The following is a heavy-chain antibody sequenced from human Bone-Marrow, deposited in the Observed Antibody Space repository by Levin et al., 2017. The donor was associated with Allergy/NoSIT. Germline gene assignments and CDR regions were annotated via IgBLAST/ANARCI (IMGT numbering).Heavy chain of an antibody. J-gene: IGHJ4*02. V-gene: IGHV6-1*01. Sequence: PSQTLSLTCAISGDSLSSTGVAWNWIRQSPSRGLEWLGRTYYRSTWSNDYALSVKSRITINRDTSKNHFSLQLDSVTPEDTAVYYCARGKDSTFDYWGQGSLVSVSS. CDR3: ARGKDSTFDY. CDR1: GDSLSSTGVA. D-gene: IGHD4-11*01. CDR2: TYYRSTWSN.